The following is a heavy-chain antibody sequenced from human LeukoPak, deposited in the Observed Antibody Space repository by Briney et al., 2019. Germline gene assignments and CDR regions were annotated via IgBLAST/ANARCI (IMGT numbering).Heavy chain of an antibody. CDR1: GYTFTDYY. V-gene: IGHV1-2*02. CDR3: ARVADSTGTTGIFTLYWFDP. Sequence: ASVKVSCKASGYTFTDYYIHWVRQAPGQGLEWMGWINPNSACTNCAQKFQDRVTMTRDTSISTAYMELSRLTSDDTAVYYCARVADSTGTTGIFTLYWFDPWGQGTLVTVSS. J-gene: IGHJ5*02. CDR2: INPNSACT. D-gene: IGHD1-1*01.